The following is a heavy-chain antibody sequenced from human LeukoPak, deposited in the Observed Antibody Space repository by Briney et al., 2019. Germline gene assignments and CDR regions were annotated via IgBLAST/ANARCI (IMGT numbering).Heavy chain of an antibody. CDR1: GYTFTGYY. D-gene: IGHD3-9*01. V-gene: IGHV1-2*02. Sequence: ASVKVSCKASGYTFTGYYMHWVRQAPGQGLEWMGWINPNSGGTNYAQKLQGRVTMTTDTSTSTAYMELRSLRSDDTAVYYCARAMNYDILTGDYSVYYYYYMDVWGKGTTVTISS. J-gene: IGHJ6*03. CDR3: ARAMNYDILTGDYSVYYYYYMDV. CDR2: INPNSGGT.